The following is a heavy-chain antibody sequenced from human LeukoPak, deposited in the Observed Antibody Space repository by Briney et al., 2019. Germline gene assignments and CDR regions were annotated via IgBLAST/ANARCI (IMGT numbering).Heavy chain of an antibody. D-gene: IGHD3-10*01. V-gene: IGHV1-2*02. J-gene: IGHJ4*02. CDR1: GYTFTGYY. Sequence: GASVKVSCKASGYTFTGYYMHWVRQAPGQGLEWMGWINPNSGGTNYAQKFQGRVTKTRDTSISTAYMELSRLRSDDTAVYYCARDRDLWFGELFRGDYWGQGTLVTVSS. CDR3: ARDRDLWFGELFRGDY. CDR2: INPNSGGT.